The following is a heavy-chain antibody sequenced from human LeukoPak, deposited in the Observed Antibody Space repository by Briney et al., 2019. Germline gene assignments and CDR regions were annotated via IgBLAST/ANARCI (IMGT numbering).Heavy chain of an antibody. D-gene: IGHD6-19*01. CDR1: GGSISSSSYY. CDR2: IYYSGST. V-gene: IGHV4-61*01. Sequence: SETLSLTCTVSGGSISSSSYYWSWIRQPPGKGLEWIGYIYYSGSTNYNPSLKSRVTISVDTSKNQFSLKLSSVTAADTAVYYCARKAVAGRATRGVDAFDIWGQGTMVTVSS. J-gene: IGHJ3*02. CDR3: ARKAVAGRATRGVDAFDI.